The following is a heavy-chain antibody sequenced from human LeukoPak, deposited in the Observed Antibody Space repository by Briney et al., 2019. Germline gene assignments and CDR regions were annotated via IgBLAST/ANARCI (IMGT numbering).Heavy chain of an antibody. J-gene: IGHJ3*02. CDR3: ARGPYSYDSSGAFDI. V-gene: IGHV4-30-4*07. CDR1: ADSISSGGYS. D-gene: IGHD3-22*01. Sequence: SETLSLTCAVSADSISSGGYSWSWIRQPPGKGLEWIGYIYYSGNTYYNPSLKSRVNISIDTSKNQFSLKLSSVTAADTAVYFCARGPYSYDSSGAFDIWGQGTMVTVSS. CDR2: IYYSGNT.